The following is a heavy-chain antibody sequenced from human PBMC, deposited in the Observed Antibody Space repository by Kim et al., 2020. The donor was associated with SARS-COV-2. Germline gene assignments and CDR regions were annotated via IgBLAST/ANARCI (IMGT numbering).Heavy chain of an antibody. V-gene: IGHV1-2*02. D-gene: IGHD1-1*01. CDR3: TRGRGTDY. Sequence: ASVKVSCKASGYTFTGYYIHWVRQAPGQGLEWMGWVNPNSGGTYYAQRFQGRVTMTSDTSISTAYMELSRLTSDDTAVYYCTRGRGTDYWGQGTLVTVSS. CDR2: VNPNSGGT. CDR1: GYTFTGYY. J-gene: IGHJ4*02.